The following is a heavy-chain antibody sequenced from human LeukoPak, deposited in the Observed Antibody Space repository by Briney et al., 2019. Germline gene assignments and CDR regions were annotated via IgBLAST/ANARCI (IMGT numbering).Heavy chain of an antibody. V-gene: IGHV4-59*01. J-gene: IGHJ3*02. Sequence: SETLSLTCTVSGGSLSSYYWSWIQQPPGKGLEWIGYIYYSGSTNYNPSLTSRVTISVDTSKNQFSLKLSSVTAADTAVYYCARPLGYCSSTSCDGAFDIWGQGTMVTVSS. CDR1: GGSLSSYY. CDR3: ARPLGYCSSTSCDGAFDI. CDR2: IYYSGST. D-gene: IGHD2-2*01.